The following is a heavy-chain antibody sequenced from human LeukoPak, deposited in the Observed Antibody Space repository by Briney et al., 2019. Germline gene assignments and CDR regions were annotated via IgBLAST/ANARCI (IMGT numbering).Heavy chain of an antibody. V-gene: IGHV3-33*06. Sequence: PGRSLRLSCAASGFTFSSYGMHWVRQAPGKGLEWVAVIWSDGSTKYYADSVKGRFTISRDNSKNTLYLQMNSLRAEDTAVCYCAKDLHYYYDSSGSHYYYYGMDVWGQGTTVTVSS. CDR1: GFTFSSYG. D-gene: IGHD3-22*01. J-gene: IGHJ6*02. CDR3: AKDLHYYYDSSGSHYYYYGMDV. CDR2: IWSDGSTK.